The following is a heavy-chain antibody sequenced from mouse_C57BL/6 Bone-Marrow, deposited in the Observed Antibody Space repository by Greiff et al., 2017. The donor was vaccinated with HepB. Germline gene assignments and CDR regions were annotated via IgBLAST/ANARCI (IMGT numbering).Heavy chain of an antibody. CDR3: ASPNYGSSYVDYFDY. Sequence: VQLQQSGAELARPGASVKLSCKASGYTFTSYGISWVKLRTGQGLEWIGEIYPRSGNTYYNEKFKGKATLTADKSSSTAYMELRSLTSEDSAVYFCASPNYGSSYVDYFDYWGQGTTLTVSS. D-gene: IGHD1-1*01. CDR1: GYTFTSYG. V-gene: IGHV1-81*01. CDR2: IYPRSGNT. J-gene: IGHJ2*01.